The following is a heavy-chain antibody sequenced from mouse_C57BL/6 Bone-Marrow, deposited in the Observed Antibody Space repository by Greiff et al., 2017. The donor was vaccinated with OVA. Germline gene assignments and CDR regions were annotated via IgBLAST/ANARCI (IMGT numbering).Heavy chain of an antibody. CDR3: ASEGTTVDWFAY. CDR1: GYTFTSYG. Sequence: LVESGAELARPGASVKLSCKASGYTFTSYGISWVKQRTGQGLEWIGEIYPRSGNTYYNEKFKGKATLTADKSSSTAYMELRSLTSEDSAVYFCASEGTTVDWFAYWGQGTLVTVSA. V-gene: IGHV1-81*01. J-gene: IGHJ3*01. CDR2: IYPRSGNT. D-gene: IGHD1-1*01.